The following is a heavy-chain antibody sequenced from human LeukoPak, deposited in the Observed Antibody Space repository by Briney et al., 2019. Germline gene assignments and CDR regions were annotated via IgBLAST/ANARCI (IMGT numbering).Heavy chain of an antibody. V-gene: IGHV3-21*01. CDR2: ISSSSSYI. CDR3: ARDEDSSGYCDY. Sequence: GGSLRLSCAASGFTFSSYSMNWVRQAPGKGLEWVSSISSSSSYIYYADSVKGRFTISRDNAKNSLYLQMNSLRAEDTAVYYCARDEDSSGYCDYWGQGTLVTVSS. D-gene: IGHD3-22*01. CDR1: GFTFSSYS. J-gene: IGHJ4*02.